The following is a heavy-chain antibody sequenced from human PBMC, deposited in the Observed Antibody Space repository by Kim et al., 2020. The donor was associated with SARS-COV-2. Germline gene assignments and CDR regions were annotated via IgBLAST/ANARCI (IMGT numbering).Heavy chain of an antibody. D-gene: IGHD6-6*01. CDR3: AREKGWAARSPYYYYYYGMDV. CDR1: GGSISSYY. CDR2: IYTSGST. V-gene: IGHV4-4*07. Sequence: SETLSLTCTVSGGSISSYYWSWIRQPAGKGLEWIGRIYTSGSTNYNPSLKSRVTMSVDTSKNQFSLKLSSVTAADTAVYYCAREKGWAARSPYYYYYYGMDVWGQGTTVTVSS. J-gene: IGHJ6*02.